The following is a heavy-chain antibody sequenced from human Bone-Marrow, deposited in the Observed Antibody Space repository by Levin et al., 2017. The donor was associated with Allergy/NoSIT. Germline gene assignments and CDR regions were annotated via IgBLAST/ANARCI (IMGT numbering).Heavy chain of an antibody. CDR1: GGSFNIYA. D-gene: IGHD3-16*01. V-gene: IGHV1-69*13. Sequence: SVKVSCKASGGSFNIYAYSWVRQAPGQGLDWMGGILPDSDTTNYAQRFQGRVTITADESASAAYLELSSLRSEDTAVYYCARGGGTYYFFDSWGQGTLVTVSS. CDR2: ILPDSDTT. J-gene: IGHJ4*02. CDR3: ARGGGTYYFFDS.